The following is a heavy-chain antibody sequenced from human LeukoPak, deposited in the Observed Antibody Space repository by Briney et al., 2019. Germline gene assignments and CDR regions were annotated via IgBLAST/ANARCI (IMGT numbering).Heavy chain of an antibody. CDR1: GFSFRTYW. D-gene: IGHD6-19*01. J-gene: IGHJ4*02. CDR3: AREPSGWYLDY. V-gene: IGHV3-7*01. CDR2: INQDGSDI. Sequence: GGSLRLSCAASGFSFRTYWMSWVRQAPGKGLEWVANINQDGSDIYYMDSVKGRFTLSRDNAKNSLYLQMNSLRAEDTAVYYCAREPSGWYLDYWGQGTLVTVSS.